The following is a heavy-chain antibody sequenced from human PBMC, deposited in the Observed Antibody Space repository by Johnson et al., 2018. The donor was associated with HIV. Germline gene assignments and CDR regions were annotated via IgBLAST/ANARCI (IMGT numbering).Heavy chain of an antibody. J-gene: IGHJ3*02. CDR2: ISYDGSNE. D-gene: IGHD3-10*01. V-gene: IGHV3-30*04. CDR3: AKVSGGGIVRWDI. Sequence: QVQLVESGGGVVQPGRSLRLSCAASGFTFSSYAMHWVRQAPGKGLEWVAVISYDGSNEYYADSVKGRFTISRDNSKNTLYLQMNSLRAEDTAVYYCAKVSGGGIVRWDIWGQGTMVTVSS. CDR1: GFTFSSYA.